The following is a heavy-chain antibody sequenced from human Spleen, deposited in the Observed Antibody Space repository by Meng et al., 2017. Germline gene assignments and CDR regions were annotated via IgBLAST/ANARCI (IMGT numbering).Heavy chain of an antibody. Sequence: QPQLQESGPGLVKTSEALFLTCPVSGGSISTPGYYWGWIRQPPGKGLVWIGSIGHAGALYYTPSLKSRVTVSIDTSANQFFLTLTSVTAADTAIYYCVRSSGWVKTGFDPWGQGTLVTVSS. CDR1: GGSISTPGYY. CDR3: VRSSGWVKTGFDP. V-gene: IGHV4-39*01. CDR2: IGHAGAL. J-gene: IGHJ5*02. D-gene: IGHD6-19*01.